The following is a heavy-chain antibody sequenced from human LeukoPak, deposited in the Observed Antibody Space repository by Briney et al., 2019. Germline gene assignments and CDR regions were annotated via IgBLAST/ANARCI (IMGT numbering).Heavy chain of an antibody. V-gene: IGHV3-9*01. CDR1: GFTFDDYA. D-gene: IGHD6-13*01. CDR2: ISWNSGSI. CDR3: AKGSRPSPAAGNYFDY. J-gene: IGHJ4*02. Sequence: GRSLRLSCAASGFTFDDYAMHWVRQAPGKGLEWVSGISWNSGSIGYADSVKGRFTISRDNAKNSLYLQMNSLRAEDTALYYCAKGSRPSPAAGNYFDYWGQGTLVTVSS.